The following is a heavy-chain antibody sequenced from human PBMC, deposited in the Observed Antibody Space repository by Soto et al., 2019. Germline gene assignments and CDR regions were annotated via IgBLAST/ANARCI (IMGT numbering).Heavy chain of an antibody. CDR1: GFTFNTYP. D-gene: IGHD6-19*01. V-gene: IGHV3-23*01. CDR3: AKVGWQDF. J-gene: IGHJ4*02. CDR2: ISGSGDIT. Sequence: EVQLLESGGGLVQSGGSLRLSFAASGFTFNTYPMSWVRQAPGKGLEWVSAISGSGDITNYADSVKGRFTISRDNSKNTLYLQMNSLRAEDTAVYFCAKVGWQDFWGQGTLVTVSS.